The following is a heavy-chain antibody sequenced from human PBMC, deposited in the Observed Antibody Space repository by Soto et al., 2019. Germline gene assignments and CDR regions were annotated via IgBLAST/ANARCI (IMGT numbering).Heavy chain of an antibody. Sequence: RLSCAASGFTFSSYAMHWVRQAPGKGLEWVAVISYDGSNKYYADSVKGRFTISRDNSKNTLYLQMNSLRAEDTAVYYCARDLAAAGPGAFDIWGQGTMVTVSS. CDR3: ARDLAAAGPGAFDI. V-gene: IGHV3-30-3*01. D-gene: IGHD6-13*01. CDR2: ISYDGSNK. J-gene: IGHJ3*02. CDR1: GFTFSSYA.